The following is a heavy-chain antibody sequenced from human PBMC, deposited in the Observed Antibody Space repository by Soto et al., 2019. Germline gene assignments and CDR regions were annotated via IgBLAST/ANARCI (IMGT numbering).Heavy chain of an antibody. CDR2: IYHSGST. J-gene: IGHJ5*02. CDR3: ARDLFSSWYDTPGWFDP. D-gene: IGHD6-13*01. V-gene: IGHV4-38-2*02. Sequence: WIRQPPGKGLEWIGSIYHSGSTYYNPSLKSRVTISVDTSKNQFSLKLSSVTAADTAVYYCARDLFSSWYDTPGWFDPWGQGTLVTVSS.